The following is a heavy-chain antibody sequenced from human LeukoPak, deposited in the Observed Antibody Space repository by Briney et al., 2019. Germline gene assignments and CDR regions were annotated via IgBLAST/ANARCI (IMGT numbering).Heavy chain of an antibody. Sequence: GGSLRLSCAASGFTFSSYSMNWVRQAPGKGLEWVSSISSSSSYIYYADSVRGRFTIPRDNAKNSLYLQMNSLRAEDTAVYYCARATLTTVGNYYYYYGMDGWGQGTTVTVSS. J-gene: IGHJ6*02. V-gene: IGHV3-21*01. CDR3: ARATLTTVGNYYYYYGMDG. D-gene: IGHD4-23*01. CDR2: ISSSSSYI. CDR1: GFTFSSYS.